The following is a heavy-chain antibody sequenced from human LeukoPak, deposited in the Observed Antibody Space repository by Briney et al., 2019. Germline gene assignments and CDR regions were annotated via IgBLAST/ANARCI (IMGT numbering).Heavy chain of an antibody. CDR2: IYPGDSDT. CDR1: GYSFPTHW. Sequence: GESLKISCKASGYSFPTHWIGWVRQMPGKGLEWMGIIYPGDSDTRYSPSFQGQVTISADKSISTAYLQWSSLKASDTAMYYCARVTVDSSGWYLVYWGQGTLVTVSS. CDR3: ARVTVDSSGWYLVY. D-gene: IGHD6-19*01. V-gene: IGHV5-51*01. J-gene: IGHJ4*02.